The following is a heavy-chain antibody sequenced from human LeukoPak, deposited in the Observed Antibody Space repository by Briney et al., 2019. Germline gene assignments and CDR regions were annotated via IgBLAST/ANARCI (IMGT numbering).Heavy chain of an antibody. CDR2: IIPIFGTA. CDR1: GGTFSSYA. J-gene: IGHJ3*02. Sequence: SSVKVSCKASGGTFSSYAISWVRQAPGQGLEWMGGIIPIFGTANYAQKFQGRVTITTDESTSTAYMELSSLRSEDTAVYYCARVLARPPTLIGAFDIWGQGTMVTVSS. V-gene: IGHV1-69*05. CDR3: ARVLARPPTLIGAFDI. D-gene: IGHD6-6*01.